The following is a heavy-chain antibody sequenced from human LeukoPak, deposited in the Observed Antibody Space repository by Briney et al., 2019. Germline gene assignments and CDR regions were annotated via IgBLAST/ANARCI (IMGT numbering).Heavy chain of an antibody. CDR2: ISYDGSNK. V-gene: IGHV3-30*18. CDR3: AKPGGSSGYYPFDY. J-gene: IGHJ4*02. Sequence: GRSLRLSCAASGLTFSSYGMHWVRQAPGKGLEWVAVISYDGSNKYYADSVKGRFTISRDNSKNTLYLQMNSLRAEDTAVYYCAKPGGSSGYYPFDYWGQGTLVTVSS. CDR1: GLTFSSYG. D-gene: IGHD3-22*01.